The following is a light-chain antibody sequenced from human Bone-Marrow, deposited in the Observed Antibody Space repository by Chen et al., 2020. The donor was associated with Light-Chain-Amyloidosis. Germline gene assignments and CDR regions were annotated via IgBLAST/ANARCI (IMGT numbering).Light chain of an antibody. CDR1: SSNIGAGYD. CDR3: QSYDTRLSGLYV. CDR2: AND. V-gene: IGLV1-40*01. J-gene: IGLJ1*01. Sequence: QSVLTQPPSVSGAPGQRVPIPCTGSSSNIGAGYDVHWYQQLPGTAPKLLIYANDNRPSGVPDRFSGSKSGTSASLAITGLQAEDEADYYCQSYDTRLSGLYVFGTGTKVTVL.